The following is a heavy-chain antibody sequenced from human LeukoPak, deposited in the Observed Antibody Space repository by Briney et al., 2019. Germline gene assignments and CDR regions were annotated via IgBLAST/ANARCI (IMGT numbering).Heavy chain of an antibody. J-gene: IGHJ4*02. Sequence: PGGSLRLSCSASGFTFSSYAMSWVRQAPGKALEGVSLISDSSASTYYGDSVKRLFTISRDNSKKTLSPQMNSLRAEDTAIYYCAKNRWPASGYYDYLGQGTLVTVSS. CDR3: AKNRWPASGYYDY. V-gene: IGHV3-23*01. CDR1: GFTFSSYA. D-gene: IGHD3-22*01. CDR2: ISDSSAST.